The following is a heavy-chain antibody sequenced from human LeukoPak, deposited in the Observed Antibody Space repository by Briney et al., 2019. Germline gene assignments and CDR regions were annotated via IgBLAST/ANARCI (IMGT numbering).Heavy chain of an antibody. CDR3: ARDFDDSSGYYYRFGDYYYGMDV. J-gene: IGHJ6*02. D-gene: IGHD3-22*01. Sequence: ASETLSLTCAVYGGSFSGYYWSWIRQPPGKGLEWIGEINHSGSTNYNPSLKSRVTISVDTSKNQFSLKLSSVTAADTAVYYCARDFDDSSGYYYRFGDYYYGMDVWGQGTTVTVSS. CDR1: GGSFSGYY. CDR2: INHSGST. V-gene: IGHV4-34*01.